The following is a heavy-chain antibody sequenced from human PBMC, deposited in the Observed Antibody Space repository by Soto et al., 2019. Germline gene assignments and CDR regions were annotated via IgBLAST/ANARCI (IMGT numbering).Heavy chain of an antibody. J-gene: IGHJ6*02. CDR2: IIPIFGTA. V-gene: IGHV1-69*13. Sequence: SVKVSCKASGGTFSSYAISWVRQAPGQGLEWMGGIIPIFGTANYAQKFQGRVTITADESTSTAYMELSSLRSEDTAVYYCAREGSYKNYYYYGMDVWGQGTTVTVSS. CDR1: GGTFSSYA. CDR3: AREGSYKNYYYYGMDV. D-gene: IGHD2-15*01.